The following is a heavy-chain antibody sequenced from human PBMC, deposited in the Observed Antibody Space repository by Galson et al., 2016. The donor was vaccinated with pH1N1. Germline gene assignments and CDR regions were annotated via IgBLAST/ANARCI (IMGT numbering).Heavy chain of an antibody. CDR2: MYHTGST. V-gene: IGHV4-30-2*01. Sequence: TLSLTCAVSGDSITTAASSWSWVRQPPGKGLEWIGYMYHTGSTYYNSSVKSRVTISVDWSKNQFSLNLYSVTAADTAVYYCARGRCTIASVCNWFVSWGQGILVTVSS. CDR1: GDSITTAASS. CDR3: ARGRCTIASVCNWFVS. D-gene: IGHD2-8*01. J-gene: IGHJ5*01.